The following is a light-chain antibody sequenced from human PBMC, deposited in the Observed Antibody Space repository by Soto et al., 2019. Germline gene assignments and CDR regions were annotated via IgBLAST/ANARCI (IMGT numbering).Light chain of an antibody. CDR1: QRLNSDY. V-gene: IGKV3-20*01. CDR2: GTS. J-gene: IGKJ1*01. CDR3: QQYSSAPAWT. Sequence: EVTLTQSPGSLSLSPGERATLSCRASQRLNSDYFAWYQQRRGQAPRLLIYGTSIRASGIPDRFSGSGSGTDFTLTISRLEPEDFAVYYCQQYSSAPAWTFGQGTKVEV.